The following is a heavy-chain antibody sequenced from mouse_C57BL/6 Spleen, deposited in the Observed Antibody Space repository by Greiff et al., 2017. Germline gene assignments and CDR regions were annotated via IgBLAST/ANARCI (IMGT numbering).Heavy chain of an antibody. J-gene: IGHJ4*01. D-gene: IGHD2-4*01. CDR2: ISNLAYSI. Sequence: EVMLVESGGGLVQPGGSLKLSCAASGFTFSDYGMAWVRQAPRKGPEWVASISNLAYSIYYADTVTGRFTIARDNAKTTLYLEMGCLRSEDTAMYYCARLIYYDYDERAAMAYWGQGTSVTVSS. CDR3: ARLIYYDYDERAAMAY. V-gene: IGHV5-15*01. CDR1: GFTFSDYG.